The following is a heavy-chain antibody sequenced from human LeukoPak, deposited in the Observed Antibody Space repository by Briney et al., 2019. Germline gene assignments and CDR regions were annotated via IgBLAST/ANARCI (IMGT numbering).Heavy chain of an antibody. CDR1: GFTFDDYA. D-gene: IGHD5-18*01. CDR2: ISWNSGSI. Sequence: PGGSLRLSCAASGFTFDDYAMHWVRQAPGKGLEWVSGISWNSGSIVYADSVKGRFTISRDNAKNSLYLQMNSLRAEDTALYYCAKDVSRYSYGSHFDYWGQGTLVTVSS. J-gene: IGHJ4*02. V-gene: IGHV3-9*01. CDR3: AKDVSRYSYGSHFDY.